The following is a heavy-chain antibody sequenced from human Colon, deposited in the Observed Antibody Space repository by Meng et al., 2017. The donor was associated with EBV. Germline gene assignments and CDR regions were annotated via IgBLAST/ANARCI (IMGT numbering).Heavy chain of an antibody. CDR2: IYYTGST. V-gene: IGHV4-30-4*01. CDR3: ARNYYFDY. Sequence: GRLPVSGPRLVKPSQTLSLTCTVSGGSINSGDYYWSWIRQPPGKGLEWIGYIYYTGSTYYNPSLKSRVTISMDTSKNQFSLRLSSVTAADTAVYYCARNYYFDYWGQGTLVTVSS. CDR1: GGSINSGDYY. J-gene: IGHJ4*02.